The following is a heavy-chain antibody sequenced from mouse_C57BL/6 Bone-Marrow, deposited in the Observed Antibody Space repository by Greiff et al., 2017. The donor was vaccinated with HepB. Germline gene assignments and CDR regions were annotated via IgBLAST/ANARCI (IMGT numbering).Heavy chain of an antibody. Sequence: EVMLVESGGGLVQPGGSMKLSCVASGFTFSNYWMNWVRQSPEKGLEWVAQIRLKSDNYATHYAESVKVRFTISRDDSKSSVYLQMNNLRAEDTGIYYCTRGLLRDFDVWGTGTTVTVSS. CDR1: GFTFSNYW. D-gene: IGHD1-1*01. V-gene: IGHV6-3*01. CDR2: IRLKSDNYAT. J-gene: IGHJ1*03. CDR3: TRGLLRDFDV.